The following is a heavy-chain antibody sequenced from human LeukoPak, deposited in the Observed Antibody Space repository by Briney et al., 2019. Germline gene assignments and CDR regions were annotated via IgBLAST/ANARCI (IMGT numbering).Heavy chain of an antibody. CDR3: AREPAYSGSYWDYYGMDV. CDR2: MNPNSGNT. J-gene: IGHJ6*02. D-gene: IGHD1-26*01. Sequence: ASVKVSCKASGYTFTSYDINWVRQATGQGLEWMGWMNPNSGNTGYAQKFQGRVTMTRNTSISTAYMELSSLRSEDTAVYYRAREPAYSGSYWDYYGMDVWGQGTTVTVSS. V-gene: IGHV1-8*01. CDR1: GYTFTSYD.